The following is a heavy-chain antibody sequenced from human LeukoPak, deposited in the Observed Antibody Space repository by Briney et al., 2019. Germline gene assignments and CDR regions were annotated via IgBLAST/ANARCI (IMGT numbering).Heavy chain of an antibody. Sequence: SETLSLTCTVSGGFISSYYWSWIRQPPGKGLEWIGYIYYSGSTNYNPSLKSRVTISVDTSKNQFSLKLSSVTAADTAVYYCARVGRGYSYGYRYYYYMDVWGKGTTVTVSS. CDR1: GGFISSYY. J-gene: IGHJ6*03. CDR2: IYYSGST. D-gene: IGHD5-18*01. CDR3: ARVGRGYSYGYRYYYYMDV. V-gene: IGHV4-59*01.